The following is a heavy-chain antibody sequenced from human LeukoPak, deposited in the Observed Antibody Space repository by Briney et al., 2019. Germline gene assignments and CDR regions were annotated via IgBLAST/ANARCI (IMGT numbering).Heavy chain of an antibody. CDR3: TRTVNSASDF. V-gene: IGHV3-7*03. CDR2: INQNGGVK. D-gene: IGHD4-23*01. J-gene: IGHJ4*02. Sequence: GGSLRLSCAASGFTFSSYAMHWVRQAPGKGLEWVATINQNGGVKYYVDSVKGRFTISRDNAKTSLFLQMNSLRIDDTAMYYCTRTVNSASDFWGQGTLVTVSS. CDR1: GFTFSSYA.